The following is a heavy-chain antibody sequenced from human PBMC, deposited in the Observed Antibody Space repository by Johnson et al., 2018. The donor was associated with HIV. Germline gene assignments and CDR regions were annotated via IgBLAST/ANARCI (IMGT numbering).Heavy chain of an antibody. CDR3: AKGTGRVTPGAFDS. J-gene: IGHJ3*02. CDR2: TSNSGTSK. CDR1: GVTFSSYA. Sequence: VQLVESGGGLVQPGGSVRLSCVASGVTFSSYAMSWVRQAPGKGLEWVSGTSNSGTSKYYADAGKGRFTISRDNSKNTLYLQMNSLRGEDMAVYYCAKGTGRVTPGAFDSWGQGTIVTVSS. V-gene: IGHV3-23*04. D-gene: IGHD4-23*01.